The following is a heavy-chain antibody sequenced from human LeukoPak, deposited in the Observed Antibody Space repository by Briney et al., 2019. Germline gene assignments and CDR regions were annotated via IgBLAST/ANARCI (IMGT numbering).Heavy chain of an antibody. J-gene: IGHJ4*02. CDR2: ISGSGGST. Sequence: PGGSLRLSCAASGFTFSSYAMSWVRQAPGKGLEWVSAISGSGGSTYYADSMKGRFTISRDNSKNTLYLQMNSLRAEDTAVYYCAKGFMSSGWYFDYWGQGTLVTVSS. V-gene: IGHV3-23*01. D-gene: IGHD6-19*01. CDR3: AKGFMSSGWYFDY. CDR1: GFTFSSYA.